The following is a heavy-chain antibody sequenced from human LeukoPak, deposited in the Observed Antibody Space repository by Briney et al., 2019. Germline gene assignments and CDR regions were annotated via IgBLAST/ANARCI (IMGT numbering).Heavy chain of an antibody. D-gene: IGHD6-6*01. J-gene: IGHJ4*02. V-gene: IGHV3-33*01. CDR1: GFTFISYG. CDR2: IWYDGSNK. Sequence: GRSLRLSCAASGFTFISYGMHWVRQAPGKGLEWVAVIWYDGSNKYYADSVKGRFTISRDNSKNTLYLQMNSLRAEDTAVYYCARAVGAARPYFDYWGQGTLVTVSS. CDR3: ARAVGAARPYFDY.